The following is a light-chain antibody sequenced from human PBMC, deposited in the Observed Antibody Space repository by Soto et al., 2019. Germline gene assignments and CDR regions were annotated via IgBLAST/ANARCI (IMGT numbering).Light chain of an antibody. CDR2: GAS. V-gene: IGKV3-20*01. CDR1: QSIGGNF. CDR3: QQYGGSPRT. J-gene: IGKJ1*01. Sequence: EFVLTPSPGTLSLSPGERATLSCRASQSIGGNFLAWYQQKRGQAPRLLIHGASNRATGIPDRFSGSGSGTDFTLTIIRLEPEDVAVYYCQQYGGSPRTFGQGTKVDIK.